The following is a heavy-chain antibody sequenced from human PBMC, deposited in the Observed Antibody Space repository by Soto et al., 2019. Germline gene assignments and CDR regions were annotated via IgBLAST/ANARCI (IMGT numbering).Heavy chain of an antibody. CDR1: GGTFSSYA. J-gene: IGHJ4*02. D-gene: IGHD6-6*01. CDR2: IIPIFGTA. V-gene: IGHV1-69*06. Sequence: GASVKVSCKASGGTFSSYAISWVRQAPGQGLEWMGGIIPIFGTANYAQKFQGRVTITADKSTSTAYMELSSLRSEDTAVYYCARNLGQRSSSSFDYWGQGTLVTVSS. CDR3: ARNLGQRSSSSFDY.